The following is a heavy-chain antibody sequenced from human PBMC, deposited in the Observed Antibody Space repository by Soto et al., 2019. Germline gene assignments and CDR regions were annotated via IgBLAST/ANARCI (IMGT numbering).Heavy chain of an antibody. CDR1: GFTFDDYA. CDR3: AKALYYDILTGYPQD. V-gene: IGHV3-9*01. CDR2: ISWNGGSI. Sequence: GGSLRLSCAASGFTFDDYAMHWVRQAPGKGLEWVSGISWNGGSIGYADSVKGRFTISRDNAKNSLYLQMNSLRAEDTALYYCAKALYYDILTGYPQDWGQGTLVTVS. D-gene: IGHD3-9*01. J-gene: IGHJ4*02.